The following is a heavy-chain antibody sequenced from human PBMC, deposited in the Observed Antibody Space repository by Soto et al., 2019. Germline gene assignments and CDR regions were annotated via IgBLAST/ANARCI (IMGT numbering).Heavy chain of an antibody. V-gene: IGHV1-8*01. J-gene: IGHJ3*02. CDR3: ASRSLGGDSYGDAFDI. D-gene: IGHD2-21*02. CDR1: GYTFTSYD. CDR2: MNPNSGNT. Sequence: ASVKVSCKASGYTFTSYDINWVRQATGQGLAWMGWMNPNSGNTGYAQKFQGRVTMTRNTSISTAYMELSSLRSEDTAVYYCASRSLGGDSYGDAFDIWGQGTMVSVSS.